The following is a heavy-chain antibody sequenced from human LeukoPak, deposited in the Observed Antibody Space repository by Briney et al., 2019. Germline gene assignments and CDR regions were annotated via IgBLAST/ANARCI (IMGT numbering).Heavy chain of an antibody. D-gene: IGHD6-19*01. CDR3: ATDRGWYFDN. V-gene: IGHV3-30*03. CDR1: GFTFSSSG. Sequence: PGESLRLSCAASGFTFSSSGMHWVRQAPGTGLEWVAFISHEGTEKYFADSVKGRFTISRDNSKNTLYLQMNSLRDEDTAVFYCATDRGWYFDNWGQGTLVTVAS. J-gene: IGHJ4*02. CDR2: ISHEGTEK.